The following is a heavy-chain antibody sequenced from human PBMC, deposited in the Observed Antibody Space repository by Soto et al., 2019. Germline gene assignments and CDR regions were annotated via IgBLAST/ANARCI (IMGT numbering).Heavy chain of an antibody. J-gene: IGHJ4*02. CDR3: AGPGYSSQDY. CDR1: GLTVSSFV. D-gene: IGHD5-18*01. CDR2: ISGSGDDT. Sequence: PGGFMRLCCAACGLTVSSFVLSRVRQAPGKGLEWVSAISGSGDDTDYADSVKGRFTISRDNSKKTLYLQMNSLRAEDTAVYYWAGPGYSSQDYWGQGALVTVSS. V-gene: IGHV3-23*01.